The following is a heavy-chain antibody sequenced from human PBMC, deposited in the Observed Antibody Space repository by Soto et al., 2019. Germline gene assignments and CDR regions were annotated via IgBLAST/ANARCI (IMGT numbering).Heavy chain of an antibody. CDR3: ARHQSHSSSYVDP. J-gene: IGHJ5*02. CDR2: IYYSGST. Sequence: SETLSLTCTVSGGSISSSSYYWGWIRQPPGKGLEWIGSIYYSGSTYYNPSLKSRVTISVDTSKNQFSLKLSSVTAADTAVYYCARHQSHSSSYVDPWGQGTRVTVS. V-gene: IGHV4-39*01. CDR1: GGSISSSSYY. D-gene: IGHD6-13*01.